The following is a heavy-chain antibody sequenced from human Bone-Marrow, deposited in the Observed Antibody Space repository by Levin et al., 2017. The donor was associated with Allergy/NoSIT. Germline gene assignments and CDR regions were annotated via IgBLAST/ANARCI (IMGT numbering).Heavy chain of an antibody. D-gene: IGHD2-2*01. V-gene: IGHV3-23*01. Sequence: LPGGSLRLSCAASGFVFTDYSMTWVRQAPGKGLEWVSTISRSGSATYYSASVEGRFVISRDDSNNMVYLQMNSLRAEDTAVYYCAKAALGSSIWLGNAFDIRGQGAFVTVSS. CDR1: GFVFTDYS. CDR3: AKAALGSSIWLGNAFDI. CDR2: ISRSGSAT. J-gene: IGHJ3*02.